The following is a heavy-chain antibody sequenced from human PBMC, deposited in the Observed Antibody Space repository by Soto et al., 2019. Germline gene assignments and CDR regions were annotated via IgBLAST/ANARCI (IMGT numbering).Heavy chain of an antibody. CDR2: IYYSGST. J-gene: IGHJ4*02. V-gene: IGHV4-59*08. CDR3: ARHRRGIVALTYHFAY. D-gene: IGHD2-15*01. CDR1: GGSINSYY. Sequence: SETLSLTCAVSGGSINSYYPSCIQQPPGKGLEWIGYIYYSGSTNYNPSLKSRVTISVDTSKNQFSLKLSSVIAADTAVYYCARHRRGIVALTYHFAYWGQGALVTVSS.